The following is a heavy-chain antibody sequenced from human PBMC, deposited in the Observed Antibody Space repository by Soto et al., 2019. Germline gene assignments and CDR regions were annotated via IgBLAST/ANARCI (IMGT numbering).Heavy chain of an antibody. J-gene: IGHJ4*02. D-gene: IGHD7-27*01. V-gene: IGHV1-2*02. CDR1: GHTFTGHH. CDR3: GLEPTGTGGFDY. Sequence: ASVKVSCKASGHTFTGHHMHWVRQAPGQGLEWMGYIDLDNDNRASAQKFQGRVTTTRDTSITTAYMELSGLRSDDTAVYYCGLEPTGTGGFDYWGQGTLVTVS. CDR2: IDLDNDNR.